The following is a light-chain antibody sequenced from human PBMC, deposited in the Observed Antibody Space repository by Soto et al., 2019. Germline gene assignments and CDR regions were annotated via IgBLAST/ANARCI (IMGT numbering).Light chain of an antibody. J-gene: IGKJ2*01. CDR3: QQFNNCPHT. CDR1: QSVNQK. CDR2: VAS. V-gene: IGKV3-15*01. Sequence: EIVLTQSPATLSVSPGERATLSCRASQSVNQKLGWYQQKPGQAPRLLIYVASYRATGIPARFSGSESGTEYTLTISNLQAEDFAVYYCQQFNNCPHTVGQGTRLQIK.